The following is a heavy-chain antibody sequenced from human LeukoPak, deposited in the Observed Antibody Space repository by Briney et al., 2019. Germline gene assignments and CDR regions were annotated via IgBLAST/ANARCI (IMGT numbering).Heavy chain of an antibody. D-gene: IGHD5-24*01. CDR3: ARDSPRADGRKYFDY. Sequence: SETLSLTCTVSGGSISSYYWSWIRQPPGKGLEWIVYISDSGSPNYNPSLRSRVTTSVDTSKNQFSLKLSSVTAADTAVYYCARDSPRADGRKYFDYWGQGTLVTVSS. V-gene: IGHV4-59*01. J-gene: IGHJ4*02. CDR2: ISDSGSP. CDR1: GGSISSYY.